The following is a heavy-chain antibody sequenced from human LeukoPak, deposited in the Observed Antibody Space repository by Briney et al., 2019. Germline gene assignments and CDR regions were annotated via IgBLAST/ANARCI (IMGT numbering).Heavy chain of an antibody. J-gene: IGHJ4*02. CDR3: AKDGYSYGLEYYFDY. CDR1: GFTFSSYD. V-gene: IGHV3-23*01. CDR2: ISGSGVTT. D-gene: IGHD5-18*01. Sequence: GGSLRLSCAASGFTFSSYDMSWVRQAPGKGLEWVSVISGSGVTTYYADSVKGRFTISRDNSKNTLYLQMNSLRAGDTAVYYCAKDGYSYGLEYYFDYWGQGTLVTVSS.